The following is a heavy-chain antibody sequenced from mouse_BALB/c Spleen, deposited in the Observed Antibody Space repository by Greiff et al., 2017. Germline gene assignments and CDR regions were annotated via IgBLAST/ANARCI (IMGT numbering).Heavy chain of an antibody. Sequence: EVQLQQTGPELVKPGASVKISCKASGYSFTDYIMLWVKQSHGKSLEWIGNINPYYGSTSYNLKFKGKATLTVDKSSSTAYMQLNSLTSEDSAVYYCARRGDDGYSFAYWGQGTLVTVSA. J-gene: IGHJ3*01. V-gene: IGHV1-39*01. CDR2: INPYYGST. CDR1: GYSFTDYI. CDR3: ARRGDDGYSFAY. D-gene: IGHD2-3*01.